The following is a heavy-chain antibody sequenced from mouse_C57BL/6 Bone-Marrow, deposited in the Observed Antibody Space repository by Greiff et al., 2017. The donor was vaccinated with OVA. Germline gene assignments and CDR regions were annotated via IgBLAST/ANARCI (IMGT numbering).Heavy chain of an antibody. J-gene: IGHJ2*01. CDR1: GYTFTDYY. D-gene: IGHD2-3*01. Sequence: VKPGASVKMSCKASGYTFTDYYMNWVKQSHGKSLEWIGVINPYNGGTSYNQKFKGKATLTVDKSSSTAYMELNSLTSEDSAVYYCARRALMGYWGQGTTLTVSS. CDR3: ARRALMGY. CDR2: INPYNGGT. V-gene: IGHV1-19*01.